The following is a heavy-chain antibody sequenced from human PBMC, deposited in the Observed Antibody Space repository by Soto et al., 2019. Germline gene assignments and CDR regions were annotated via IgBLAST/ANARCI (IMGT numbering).Heavy chain of an antibody. CDR1: GFTFSSYG. CDR3: AKDYYDFWSGYYGHGLDY. J-gene: IGHJ4*02. D-gene: IGHD3-3*01. Sequence: GGSLRLSCAASGFTFSSYGMHWVRQAPGKGLEWVAVISYDGSNKYYADSVKGRFTISRDNSKNTLYLQMNSLRAEDTAVYYCAKDYYDFWSGYYGHGLDYWGQGTLVTVSS. CDR2: ISYDGSNK. V-gene: IGHV3-30*18.